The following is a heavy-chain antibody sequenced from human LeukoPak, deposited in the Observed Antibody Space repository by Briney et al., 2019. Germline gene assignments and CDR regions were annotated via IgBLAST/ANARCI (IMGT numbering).Heavy chain of an antibody. J-gene: IGHJ6*02. Sequence: ASVTVSFTASGYTFTVYYMHWVRQAPGQGLELMGWINPNSGGTNYSQKFQGRVTMTRDTSISTAYMELIRLRSDDTAVYYCARGTTGSGPYYGMDVWGQGTTVTVSS. CDR2: INPNSGGT. V-gene: IGHV1-2*02. CDR1: GYTFTVYY. D-gene: IGHD3-10*01. CDR3: ARGTTGSGPYYGMDV.